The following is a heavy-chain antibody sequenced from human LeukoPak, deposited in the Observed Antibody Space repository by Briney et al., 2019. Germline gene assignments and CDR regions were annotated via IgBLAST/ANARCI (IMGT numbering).Heavy chain of an antibody. D-gene: IGHD2/OR15-2a*01. Sequence: PSETLSLTRTVSTSHYFWGWVRQPPGKGLEWIGNVFYSGGTSYNPSLEGRVTISEDKSKNQISLTLTSVTAADTATYYCASMGFKYGNVFDFWGPGTMVTVSS. CDR3: ASMGFKYGNVFDF. CDR1: TSHYF. V-gene: IGHV4-59*08. J-gene: IGHJ3*01. CDR2: VFYSGGT.